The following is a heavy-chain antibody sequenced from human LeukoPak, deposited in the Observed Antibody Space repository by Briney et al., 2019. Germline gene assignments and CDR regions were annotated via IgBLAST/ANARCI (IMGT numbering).Heavy chain of an antibody. CDR2: MNPNSGNT. CDR3: ARAGSAAAFDI. Sequence: GASVKVSCKASGYTFTSYDINWVRQATGQGLEWMGWMNPNSGNTGYAQKFQGKVTITRNTYISTAYMELSSLRSEDTAVYYCARAGSAAAFDIWGQGTMVTVSS. CDR1: GYTFTSYD. J-gene: IGHJ3*02. D-gene: IGHD3-10*01. V-gene: IGHV1-8*03.